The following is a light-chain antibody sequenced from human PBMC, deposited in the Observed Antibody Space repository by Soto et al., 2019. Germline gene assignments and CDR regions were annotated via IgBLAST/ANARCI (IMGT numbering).Light chain of an antibody. CDR1: RGRSSYA. J-gene: IGLJ3*02. CDR3: QAWDTGVRV. V-gene: IGLV4-69*01. Sequence: QPVLTQSPSASASLGASVKLTCTLSRGRSSYAIAWHQQQPEKGPRYLMKVKNDGSHTKGDGIPDRFSGSSSGAERYLTISSLQSEDEADYYCQAWDTGVRVFGGGTKVTVL. CDR2: VKNDGSH.